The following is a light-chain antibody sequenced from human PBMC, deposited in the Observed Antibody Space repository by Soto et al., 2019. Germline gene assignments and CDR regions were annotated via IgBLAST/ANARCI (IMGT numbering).Light chain of an antibody. CDR2: DAS. CDR1: QSISSW. CDR3: QQRSNWLPIT. J-gene: IGKJ5*01. V-gene: IGKV3-11*01. Sequence: EILFPQSPVTLPLSPGESATLYCTASQSISSWLAWYQQKPGQAPRLLIYDASNRATGIPARFSGSGSGTDFTLTISSLEPEDFAVYYCQQRSNWLPITFGQGTQLDIK.